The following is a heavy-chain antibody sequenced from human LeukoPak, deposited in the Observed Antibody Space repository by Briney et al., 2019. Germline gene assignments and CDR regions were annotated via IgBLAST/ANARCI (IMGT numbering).Heavy chain of an antibody. D-gene: IGHD3-22*01. V-gene: IGHV4-59*01. CDR2: IQYSGST. Sequence: SETLSLTCTVSGGSISSYYWSWIRQPPGKGLEWIGYIQYSGSTNYDPSLKSRVTISVDTSKNQFSLKLSSVTAEDTAVYYCARDRYYYDSSGYTFDYWGQGTLVTVSS. CDR1: GGSISSYY. CDR3: ARDRYYYDSSGYTFDY. J-gene: IGHJ4*02.